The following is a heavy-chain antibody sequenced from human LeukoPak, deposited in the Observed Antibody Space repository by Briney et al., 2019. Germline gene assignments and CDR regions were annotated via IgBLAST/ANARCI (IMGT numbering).Heavy chain of an antibody. V-gene: IGHV3-48*03. CDR2: ISSSGNTR. CDR3: ASAMLASDSSDYYTSDYFEH. Sequence: PGGSLRLSCTASGMMFSSYEMYWVRQAPGKGLQWISYISSSGNTRKYADSVKGRFTISRDNAKKSLQLEMSGLRGDDSAIYYCASAMLASDSSDYYTSDYFEHWGQGTLVSASS. J-gene: IGHJ4*02. D-gene: IGHD3-22*01. CDR1: GMMFSSYE.